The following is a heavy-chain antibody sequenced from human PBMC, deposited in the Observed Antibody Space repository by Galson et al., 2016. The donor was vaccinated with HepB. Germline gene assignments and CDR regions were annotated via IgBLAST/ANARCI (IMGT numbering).Heavy chain of an antibody. V-gene: IGHV2-5*02. CDR2: IYWDDDK. J-gene: IGHJ4*02. CDR1: GFSLSTSGVA. D-gene: IGHD6-19*01. Sequence: PALVKPTQTLTLTCTFSGFSLSTSGVAVGWIRQPPGKALEWLAVIYWDDDKRYSPFLRSRLTITKDTSKNQVVLTMTNMYPLDTATYYCARAVIAVAGFDFDCWGQGTLVTVSS. CDR3: ARAVIAVAGFDFDC.